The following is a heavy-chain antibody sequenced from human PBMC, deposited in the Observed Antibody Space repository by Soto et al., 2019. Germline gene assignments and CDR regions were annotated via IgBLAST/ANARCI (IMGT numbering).Heavy chain of an antibody. CDR3: VRQKNTLEFYNCFDP. Sequence: QVQLQESGPGLVKPSETLSLTCSVSGDSVSRGTYYWSWIRHSPERGLEWIAYSSYSGRTSYNPAIKSRATMDVDTSENQFSMRLRSLTAEDAGAYYGVRQKNTLEFYNCFDPWGPGTLVTVSS. V-gene: IGHV4-61*01. CDR1: GDSVSRGTYY. J-gene: IGHJ5*02. D-gene: IGHD2-15*01. CDR2: SSYSGRT.